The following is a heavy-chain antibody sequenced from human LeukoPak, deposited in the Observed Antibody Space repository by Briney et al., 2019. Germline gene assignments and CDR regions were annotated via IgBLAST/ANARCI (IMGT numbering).Heavy chain of an antibody. J-gene: IGHJ4*02. CDR3: AKPTRGSGSFLIDF. Sequence: PGRSLRLSCAASGFTFSSQGMHWVRQAPGKGLEWVAVIWYDGSKKHYADSVKGRFTISRDNSKNTPYLQMNSLRAEDTAVYYCAKPTRGSGSFLIDFWGQGTLVTVSS. V-gene: IGHV3-33*06. D-gene: IGHD1-26*01. CDR2: IWYDGSKK. CDR1: GFTFSSQG.